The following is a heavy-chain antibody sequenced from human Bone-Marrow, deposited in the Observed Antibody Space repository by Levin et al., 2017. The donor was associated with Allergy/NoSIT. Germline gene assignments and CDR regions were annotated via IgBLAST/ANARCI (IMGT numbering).Heavy chain of an antibody. D-gene: IGHD1-1*01. CDR3: AKKQGGTSGFSFDV. V-gene: IGHV3-23*01. CDR1: GFSFSDYA. J-gene: IGHJ3*01. Sequence: GESLKISCAASGFSFSDYAMTWVRQAPGKGLEWVSVITGGGFNTYYGDSVKGRFTVSRDNSKNTLYLELNSLRAEDTAVYYCAKKQGGTSGFSFDVWGQGTMVTVSS. CDR2: ITGGGFNT.